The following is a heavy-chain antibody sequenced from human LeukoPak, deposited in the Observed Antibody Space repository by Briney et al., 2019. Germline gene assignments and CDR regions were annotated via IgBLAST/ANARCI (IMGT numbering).Heavy chain of an antibody. V-gene: IGHV3-23*01. J-gene: IGHJ4*02. D-gene: IGHD1-26*01. Sequence: PGGTLRLSCAASGFTFSSYGMSWVRQAPGKGLEWVSAISGSGGSTYYADSVKGRFTISRDNSKNTLYLQMNSLRAEDTAVYYCAKDRLLGGSYPVYFDYWGQGTLVTVSS. CDR3: AKDRLLGGSYPVYFDY. CDR1: GFTFSSYG. CDR2: ISGSGGST.